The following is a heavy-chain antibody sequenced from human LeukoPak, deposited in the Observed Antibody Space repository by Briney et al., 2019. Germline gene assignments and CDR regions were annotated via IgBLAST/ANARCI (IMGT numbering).Heavy chain of an antibody. V-gene: IGHV5-51*01. Sequence: WKXGGSFFTSYWSGGGRQLEGKGLEWMGIIYHGDSDSRYSPSFQRQVTISADKSISTAYLQWSSLKASDTAMYYCARPPAGPDAFDIWGQGTMVTVSS. CDR2: IYHGDSDS. J-gene: IGHJ3*02. CDR1: GSFFTSYW. CDR3: ARPPAGPDAFDI. D-gene: IGHD2-2*01.